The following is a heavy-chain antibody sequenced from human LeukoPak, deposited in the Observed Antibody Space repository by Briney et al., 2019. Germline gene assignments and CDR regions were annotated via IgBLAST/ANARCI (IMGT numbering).Heavy chain of an antibody. J-gene: IGHJ4*02. Sequence: GGSLRLSCAASGFTFSSYAMSWVRQAPGKGLEWVSGIRWNSGRIAYADSVKGRFTISRDNAKNSLYLQMNSLRAEDTALCYCAKDIVREIRGIDYWGQGTLVTVSS. CDR3: AKDIVREIRGIDY. CDR1: GFTFSSYA. V-gene: IGHV3-9*01. D-gene: IGHD3-10*01. CDR2: IRWNSGRI.